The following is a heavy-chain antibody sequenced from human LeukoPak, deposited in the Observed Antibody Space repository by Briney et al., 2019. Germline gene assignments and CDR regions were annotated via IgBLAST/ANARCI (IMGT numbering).Heavy chain of an antibody. V-gene: IGHV3-23*03. D-gene: IGHD3-16*01. CDR2: IYSGGTP. Sequence: GGSLRLSCTASGFTFGDYAMSWVRQAPGKGLEWVSVIYSGGTPYYADYVKGRFTISRDNSKTTLDLQMNSLRAEDTAVYYCAKDIGASRFDPWGQETLVPVSS. CDR3: AKDIGASRFDP. CDR1: GFTFGDYA. J-gene: IGHJ5*02.